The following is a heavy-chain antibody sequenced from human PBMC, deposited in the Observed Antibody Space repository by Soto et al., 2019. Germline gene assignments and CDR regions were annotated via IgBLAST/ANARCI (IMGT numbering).Heavy chain of an antibody. D-gene: IGHD2-21*01. CDR1: GVTLSNFG. CDR2: ISRDGSTM. CDR3: VGEVASGY. V-gene: IGHV3-30*03. J-gene: IGHJ4*02. Sequence: QVQLVESGGGVVQPGRSLRLSCAASGVTLSNFGMHWVRQAPGKGLEWVAVISRDGSTMFYADSVKGRFTISRDSSRNTLYLQMNSRRAEDTSVYHCVGEVASGYWGQGTLVTVS.